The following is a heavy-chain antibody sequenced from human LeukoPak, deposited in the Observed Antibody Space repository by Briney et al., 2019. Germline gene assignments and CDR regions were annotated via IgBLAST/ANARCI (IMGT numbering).Heavy chain of an antibody. J-gene: IGHJ4*02. V-gene: IGHV3-23*01. CDR2: ISAGGGST. D-gene: IGHD3-16*02. CDR3: AQRGHYDYVWASSRHYYFDY. Sequence: GGSLRLSCAASGFTFSNYAMSWVRQAPGKGLEWVSGISAGGGSTYYADSVKGRFTISRDNSKNTLYLQTHSLRAEDTAVYFCAQRGHYDYVWASSRHYYFDYWGQGTLVTVSS. CDR1: GFTFSNYA.